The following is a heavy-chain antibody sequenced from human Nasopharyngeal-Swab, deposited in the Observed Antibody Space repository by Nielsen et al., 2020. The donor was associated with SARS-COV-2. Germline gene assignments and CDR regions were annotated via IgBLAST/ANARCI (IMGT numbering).Heavy chain of an antibody. J-gene: IGHJ4*02. Sequence: SETLSLTCVISGDSISSNTAAWNWIRQAPSRGLEWLGSAYYRSMWNNAYKVSVRGRITINPDPSKNQFSLHLNCVTPEDTAVYYCARIAVAVPPVWGQGTLVTVSS. V-gene: IGHV6-1*01. CDR3: ARIAVAVPPV. CDR2: AYYRSMWNN. CDR1: GDSISSNTAA. D-gene: IGHD6-19*01.